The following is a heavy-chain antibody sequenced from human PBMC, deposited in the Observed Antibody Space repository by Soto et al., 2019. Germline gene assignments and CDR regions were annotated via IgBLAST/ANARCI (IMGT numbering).Heavy chain of an antibody. D-gene: IGHD3-22*01. CDR1: GGSIRIGDYY. V-gene: IGHV4-30-4*01. CDR3: ARAVSYYYDSSGYYYDPTFDY. CDR2: IYYSGST. J-gene: IGHJ4*02. Sequence: SETLSLNCTVSGGSIRIGDYYWILIRHPPGKGLEWIGYIYYSGSTYYNPSLKSRVTISVDTSKNQFSLKLSSVTAADTAVYYCARAVSYYYDSSGYYYDPTFDYWGQGTLVTVS.